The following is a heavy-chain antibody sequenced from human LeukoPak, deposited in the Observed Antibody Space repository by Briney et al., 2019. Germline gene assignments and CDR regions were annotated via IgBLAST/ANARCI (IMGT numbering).Heavy chain of an antibody. Sequence: GGSLRLSCAASGFTFSSYSMNWVRQAPGKGLEWVSYISSSSSTIYYADSVKGRFTISRDNAKNSLYLQMNSLRAEDTAVYYCARESNYYGSGIGAFDIWGQGTMVTVSS. V-gene: IGHV3-48*04. D-gene: IGHD3-10*01. J-gene: IGHJ3*02. CDR3: ARESNYYGSGIGAFDI. CDR2: ISSSSSTI. CDR1: GFTFSSYS.